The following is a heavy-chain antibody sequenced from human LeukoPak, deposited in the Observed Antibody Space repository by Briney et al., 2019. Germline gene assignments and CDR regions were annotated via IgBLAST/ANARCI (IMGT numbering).Heavy chain of an antibody. CDR3: TTVLRYAPFDY. V-gene: IGHV3-15*01. Sequence: GGSLRLSCAASGFTFSNAWMSWVRQAPGKGLEWVGRIKSKTDGGITDYAAPVKGRFTISRDDSKNTLYLQMNSLKTEDTAVYYCTTVLRYAPFDYWGQGTLVTVSS. J-gene: IGHJ4*02. CDR2: IKSKTDGGIT. CDR1: GFTFSNAW. D-gene: IGHD3-9*01.